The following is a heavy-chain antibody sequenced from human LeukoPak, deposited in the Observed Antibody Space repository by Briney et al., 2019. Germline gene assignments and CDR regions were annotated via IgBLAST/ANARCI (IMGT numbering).Heavy chain of an antibody. Sequence: SETLSLTCTVSGGSISSYYWSWIWQPPGKGLEWIGYIYYSGSTNYNPSLKSRVTISVDTSKNQFSLKLSSVTAADTAAYYCARDGYSSGLDYWGQGTLVTVSS. J-gene: IGHJ4*02. CDR2: IYYSGST. CDR3: ARDGYSSGLDY. V-gene: IGHV4-59*01. CDR1: GGSISSYY. D-gene: IGHD6-19*01.